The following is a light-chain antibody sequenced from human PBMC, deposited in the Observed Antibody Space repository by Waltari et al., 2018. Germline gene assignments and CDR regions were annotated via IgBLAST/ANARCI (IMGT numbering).Light chain of an antibody. CDR2: EVS. CDR3: SSYTSSSIVV. CDR1: SSDVGSYNR. V-gene: IGLV2-18*02. Sequence: QSALTQPPSVSGSPGQSVTISCTGTSSDVGSYNRFSWYQQPPGTAPKLMIYEVSNRPSGVPDRFSGSKSGNTASLTISGLQAEDEADYYCSSYTSSSIVVFGGGTKLTVL. J-gene: IGLJ2*01.